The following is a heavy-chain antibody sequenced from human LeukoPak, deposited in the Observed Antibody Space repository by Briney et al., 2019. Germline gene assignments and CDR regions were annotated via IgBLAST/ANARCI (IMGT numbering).Heavy chain of an antibody. Sequence: SETLSLTCTVSGGSISSYYWSWIRQPPGKGLEWIGCIYYSGSTDYNPSLKSRVTISVDTSKNQFSLKLSSVTAADTAVYYCARTRLEWLVPYYFDYWGQGTLVTVSS. CDR2: IYYSGST. CDR3: ARTRLEWLVPYYFDY. CDR1: GGSISSYY. V-gene: IGHV4-59*01. J-gene: IGHJ4*02. D-gene: IGHD6-19*01.